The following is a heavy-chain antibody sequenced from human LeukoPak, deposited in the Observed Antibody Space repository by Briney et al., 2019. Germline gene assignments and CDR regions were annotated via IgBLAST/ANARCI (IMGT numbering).Heavy chain of an antibody. D-gene: IGHD5-18*01. CDR2: IYYSGNT. CDR3: ATLGSYGYFAY. CDR1: GGSITSSNW. J-gene: IGHJ4*02. Sequence: SGTLSLTCAVSGGSITSSNWWSWVRQPPGKGLEWIGSIYYSGNTYYNPSLKSRVTISVDASKNQFSLKLSSVTAADTAVYYCATLGSYGYFAYWGQGTLVTVSS. V-gene: IGHV4-4*02.